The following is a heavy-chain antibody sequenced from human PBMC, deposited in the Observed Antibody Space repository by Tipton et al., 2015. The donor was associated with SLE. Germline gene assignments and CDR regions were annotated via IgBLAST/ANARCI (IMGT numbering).Heavy chain of an antibody. CDR3: DRDRGAGYFDL. CDR2: IFYTGST. Sequence: LSLTCTVSGGSISGYYWSWIRQPPGKGLEWIGYIFYTGSTYYNSSLESRVTISVDTSKNQFSLKLSSVTAADTAVYYCDRDRGAGYFDLWGRGTLVTVSA. V-gene: IGHV4-59*12. J-gene: IGHJ2*01. CDR1: GGSISGYY. D-gene: IGHD3-10*01.